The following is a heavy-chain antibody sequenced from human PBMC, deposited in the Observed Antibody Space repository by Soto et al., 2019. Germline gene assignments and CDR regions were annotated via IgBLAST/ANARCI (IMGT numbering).Heavy chain of an antibody. D-gene: IGHD3-10*01. Sequence: EVQLVESGGGLVKPGGSLRLSCAASGFTFSNAWMSWVRQAPGKGLEWVGRIKSKTDGGTTDYAAPVKGRFTISRDGSXDXRDLQMNSLTTEDTAVYYCTTDRSMVRGVITGGIDYWGQGTLVTVSS. CDR2: IKSKTDGGTT. CDR1: GFTFSNAW. J-gene: IGHJ4*02. CDR3: TTDRSMVRGVITGGIDY. V-gene: IGHV3-15*01.